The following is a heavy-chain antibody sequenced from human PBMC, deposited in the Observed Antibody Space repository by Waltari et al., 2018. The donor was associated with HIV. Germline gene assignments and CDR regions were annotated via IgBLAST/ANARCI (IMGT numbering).Heavy chain of an antibody. J-gene: IGHJ3*02. CDR1: GYDFTTYW. CDR2: IYPSDSDT. V-gene: IGHV5-51*03. Sequence: EVQLVQSGAEGKKPGESLKISCEASGYDFTTYWIGWVRQMPGKGLECMGLIYPSDSDTKYSPSFQGQVTLSADKSINTAYLHWSSLKAPDTAIYYCARRGNNYGDAFDIWGQGTMVNVS. D-gene: IGHD4-17*01. CDR3: ARRGNNYGDAFDI.